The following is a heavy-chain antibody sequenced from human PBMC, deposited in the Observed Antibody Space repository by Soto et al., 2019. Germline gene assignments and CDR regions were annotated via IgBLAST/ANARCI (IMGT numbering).Heavy chain of an antibody. CDR3: ARLVRGSNIDYYHYMDV. V-gene: IGHV1-18*01. J-gene: IGHJ6*03. D-gene: IGHD3-10*01. Sequence: ASVKVSCKSSGYTFTSHGISWVRQAPGQGLERMGWISGDNGDTNYAQKLQGRVTVTTDTSTSTAYMELRSLRSEDTAVYYCARLVRGSNIDYYHYMDVWGKGTTVTVSS. CDR1: GYTFTSHG. CDR2: ISGDNGDT.